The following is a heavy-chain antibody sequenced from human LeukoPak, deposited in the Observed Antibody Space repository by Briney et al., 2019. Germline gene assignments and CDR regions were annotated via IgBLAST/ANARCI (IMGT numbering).Heavy chain of an antibody. J-gene: IGHJ4*01. CDR3: ARHRDYYDT. CDR1: GSSINNNF. CDR2: IYSTGSA. V-gene: IGHV4-59*08. D-gene: IGHD3-22*01. Sequence: SETLSLTCTVSGSSINNNFWTWIRQPPGEGLECLGHIYSTGSANYNPSLKSRFLISGDTSKNQISLKLTSVTAADTAVYFCARHRDYYDTWGHGTLVTVSS.